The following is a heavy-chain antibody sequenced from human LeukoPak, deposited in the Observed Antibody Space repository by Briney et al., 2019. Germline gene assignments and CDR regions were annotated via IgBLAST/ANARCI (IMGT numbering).Heavy chain of an antibody. CDR2: INHRGST. V-gene: IGHV4-34*01. CDR3: ARRDDY. J-gene: IGHJ4*02. Sequence: PSETLSLTCAVYGGSFSGYYWSWIRQPPGKGLEWIGEINHRGSTKYNPSLKSRVTISVDTSKNQFSLKLSSVTAADTAVYYCARRDDYWGQGTLVTVSS. CDR1: GGSFSGYY.